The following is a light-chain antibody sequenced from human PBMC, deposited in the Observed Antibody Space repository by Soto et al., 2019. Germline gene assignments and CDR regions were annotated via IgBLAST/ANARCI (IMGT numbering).Light chain of an antibody. J-gene: IGKJ5*01. CDR2: DAS. V-gene: IGKV3-11*01. Sequence: EIVLTQSPATLSLSPGERATLSCRASQSISRYLAWYQQKPGQAPRLLIYDASNRATAIPARFSGSGSGTDFTLTISRLEPEDFAFYYCQQRTNWPITFGQGTRLEI. CDR3: QQRTNWPIT. CDR1: QSISRY.